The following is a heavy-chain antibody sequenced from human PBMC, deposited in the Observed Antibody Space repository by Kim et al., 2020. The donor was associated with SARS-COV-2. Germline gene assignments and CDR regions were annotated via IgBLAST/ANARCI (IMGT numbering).Heavy chain of an antibody. CDR1: GGSFSGYY. D-gene: IGHD3-10*02. CDR3: SRGMLGSGETPVNDN. CDR2: INHSGST. V-gene: IGHV4-34*01. Sequence: SETLSLTCAVYGGSFSGYYWRWIRQPPGKGLEWTAEINHSGSTNYNPPPKSLATISVDTSKNQFSLKLSSVTAADTAVYYCSRGMLGSGETPVNDNWGQG. J-gene: IGHJ4*02.